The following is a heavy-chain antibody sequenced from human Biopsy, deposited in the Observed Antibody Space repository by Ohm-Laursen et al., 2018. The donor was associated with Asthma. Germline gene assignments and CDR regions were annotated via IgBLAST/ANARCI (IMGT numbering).Heavy chain of an antibody. CDR3: VRDGTDDAFDI. J-gene: IGHJ3*02. CDR2: ISKDASTQ. V-gene: IGHV3-30*01. Sequence: SLRLSCAASGFSFSNFAIHWVRQAPGKGLEWVGVISKDASTQDYADSVKGRFTTARDNSKNTLDLQMNSLREEDTAVYYCVRDGTDDAFDIWGQGTVVTVSS. D-gene: IGHD1-1*01. CDR1: GFSFSNFA.